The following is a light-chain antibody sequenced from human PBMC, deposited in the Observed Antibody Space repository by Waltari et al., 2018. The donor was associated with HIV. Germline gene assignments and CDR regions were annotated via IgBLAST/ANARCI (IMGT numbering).Light chain of an antibody. CDR3: AAWDDSLNGPV. J-gene: IGLJ2*01. CDR2: SNN. Sequence: QSLLTQSPSASGPPGQRVIISCSGSSSNIGSNSVNWYQQLPGTAPKLLSYSNNERPSGVPDRFSGSKSGTSASLAISGLQSEDEADYHCAAWDDSLNGPVFGGGTKLTVL. CDR1: SSNIGSNS. V-gene: IGLV1-44*01.